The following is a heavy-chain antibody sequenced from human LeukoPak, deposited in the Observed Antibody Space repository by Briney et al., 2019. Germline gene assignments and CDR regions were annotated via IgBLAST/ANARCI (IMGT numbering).Heavy chain of an antibody. CDR1: DGSISSYY. J-gene: IGHJ4*02. Sequence: PSETLSLTCTVADGSISSYYWNWIRQPPGKGLEWIGYIYFSGSTNYNPSLKSRVTISIDTSKNQFSLKLSSVTAADTAVYYRARARRAVADYFDYWGQGTLVTVPS. D-gene: IGHD6-19*01. CDR2: IYFSGST. CDR3: ARARRAVADYFDY. V-gene: IGHV4-59*01.